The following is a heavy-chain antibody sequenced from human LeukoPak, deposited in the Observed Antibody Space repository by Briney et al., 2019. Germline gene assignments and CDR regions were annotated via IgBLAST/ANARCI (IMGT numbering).Heavy chain of an antibody. Sequence: SETLSLTRTVSGGSLSSYYWSWIRQPPGKGLEWIGYIYYSGSTNYNPSLKSRVTISVDTSKNQFSLKLSSVTAADTAVYYCARGGGWLKGGNFDYWGQGTLVTVSS. CDR3: ARGGGWLKGGNFDY. CDR2: IYYSGST. J-gene: IGHJ4*02. V-gene: IGHV4-59*01. D-gene: IGHD6-19*01. CDR1: GGSLSSYY.